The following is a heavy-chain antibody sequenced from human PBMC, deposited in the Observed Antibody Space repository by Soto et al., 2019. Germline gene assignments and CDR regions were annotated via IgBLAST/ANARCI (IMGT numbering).Heavy chain of an antibody. Sequence: TGGSLRLSCAASGFTFSSYWMSWVRQAPGKGLEWVSVISGSDDSTYYADSVKGRFTISRDNSKNTLYLQMNSLRAEDTAVYYCAKRSSSSTFDYWGQGTLVTVSS. CDR1: GFTFSSYW. CDR3: AKRSSSSTFDY. CDR2: ISGSDDST. V-gene: IGHV3-23*01. J-gene: IGHJ4*02. D-gene: IGHD6-6*01.